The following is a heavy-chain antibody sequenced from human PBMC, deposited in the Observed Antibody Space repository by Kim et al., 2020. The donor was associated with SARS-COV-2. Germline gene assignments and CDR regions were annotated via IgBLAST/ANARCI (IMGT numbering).Heavy chain of an antibody. J-gene: IGHJ4*02. V-gene: IGHV3-15*01. Sequence: YAEPVKGRSAIFRDYSKNPLYLQMNSLKSESTAVYYCATDLKAFCGYSDWGQGTLVTVHS. D-gene: IGHD3-22*01. CDR3: ATDLKAFCGYSD.